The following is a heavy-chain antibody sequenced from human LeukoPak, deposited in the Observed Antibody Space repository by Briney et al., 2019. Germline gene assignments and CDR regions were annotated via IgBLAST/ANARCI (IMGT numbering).Heavy chain of an antibody. D-gene: IGHD1-26*01. V-gene: IGHV1-2*02. Sequence: GASVKVSCKASGYTFTVYYIHWVRQAPGQGLEWMGWINPNSGGTHYAQKFQGRVTMTRDTSISTAYMELSSLRSDDTAVYYCARGVLVGAIGCFDNWGQGTLVTVSS. J-gene: IGHJ4*02. CDR3: ARGVLVGAIGCFDN. CDR2: INPNSGGT. CDR1: GYTFTVYY.